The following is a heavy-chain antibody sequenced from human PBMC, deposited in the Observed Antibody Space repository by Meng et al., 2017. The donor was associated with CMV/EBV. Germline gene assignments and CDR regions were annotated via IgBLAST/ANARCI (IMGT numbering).Heavy chain of an antibody. J-gene: IGHJ4*02. CDR3: ARERGDDSGYNFDS. D-gene: IGHD3-22*01. CDR2: IYSTGGT. Sequence: QVRLQESGPGLGKPSETLSLTCRVSGGFFSGFFWTWIRQPAGKGLEWIGRIYSTGGTNYNPSFESRVTISLDGSNNQFSLKLNSVTAADTAIYYCARERGDDSGYNFDSWGQGTLVTVSS. V-gene: IGHV4-4*07. CDR1: GGFFSGFF.